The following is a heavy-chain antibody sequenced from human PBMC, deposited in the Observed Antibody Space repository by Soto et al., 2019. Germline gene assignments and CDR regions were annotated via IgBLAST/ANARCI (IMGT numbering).Heavy chain of an antibody. Sequence: QVQLQESGPGLVKPSETLSLTCTVSGGSISSYYWSWIRQPPGKGLEWIGYIYYSGSTNYNPSLKXRVTISVDTSKTQFSLKLRSVTAADTAVYYCARTYGGYYDYWGQGTLVTVSS. J-gene: IGHJ4*02. CDR2: IYYSGST. D-gene: IGHD2-8*01. V-gene: IGHV4-59*01. CDR1: GGSISSYY. CDR3: ARTYGGYYDY.